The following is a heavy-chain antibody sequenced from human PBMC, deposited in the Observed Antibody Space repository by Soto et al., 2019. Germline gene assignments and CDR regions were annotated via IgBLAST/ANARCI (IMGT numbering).Heavy chain of an antibody. CDR3: ARDGREASGMDV. CDR1: GGSISSHY. V-gene: IGHV4-59*11. J-gene: IGHJ6*02. D-gene: IGHD1-26*01. CDR2: IYYRGST. Sequence: SVTLSLTCTVSGGSISSHYWSCVRQAPGKGLEWIGHIYYRGSTTYNPSLRSRSTISVDTSNNQYSLKLNSVTTADTAVYYCARDGREASGMDVWGQGTKVTVSS.